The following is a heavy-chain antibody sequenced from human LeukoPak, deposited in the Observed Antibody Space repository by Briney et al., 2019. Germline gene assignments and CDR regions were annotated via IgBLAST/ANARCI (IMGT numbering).Heavy chain of an antibody. V-gene: IGHV1-46*01. D-gene: IGHD3-9*01. J-gene: IGHJ6*02. CDR3: ARARGPVRYFDWLLPHDYGMDV. CDR2: INPSGGST. Sequence: GASVKVSCKASGYTFTSYYIHWVRQAPGQGLEWMGIINPSGGSTSYAQKFQGRVTMTRDMSTSTVYMELSSLRSEDTAVYYCARARGPVRYFDWLLPHDYGMDVWGQGTTVTVSS. CDR1: GYTFTSYY.